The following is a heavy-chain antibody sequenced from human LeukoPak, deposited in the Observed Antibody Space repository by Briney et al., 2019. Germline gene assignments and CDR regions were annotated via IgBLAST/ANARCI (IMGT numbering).Heavy chain of an antibody. J-gene: IGHJ4*02. CDR2: IIPILGIA. D-gene: IGHD2-21*02. V-gene: IGHV1-69*04. CDR1: GGTFSSYA. CDR3: ARGWDCGGDCYDY. Sequence: SVKVSCKASGGTFSSYAISWVRQAPGQGLEWMGRIIPILGIANYAQKFQGRVTITADNSTSTAYMELSSLRSKDTAVYYCARGWDCGGDCYDYWGQGTLVTVSS.